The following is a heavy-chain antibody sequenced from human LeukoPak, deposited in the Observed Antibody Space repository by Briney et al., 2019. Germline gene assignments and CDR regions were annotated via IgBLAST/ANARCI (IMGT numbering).Heavy chain of an antibody. V-gene: IGHV4-38-2*02. CDR2: IYHSGST. J-gene: IGHJ4*02. Sequence: SETLSLTCTVSGGSISSYYWGWIRQPPGKGLEWIGSIYHSGSTYYNPSLKSRVTISVDTSKNQFSLKLSSVTAADTAVYYCARDPASIVVVTHFDYWGQGTLVTVSS. CDR1: GGSISSYY. D-gene: IGHD3-22*01. CDR3: ARDPASIVVVTHFDY.